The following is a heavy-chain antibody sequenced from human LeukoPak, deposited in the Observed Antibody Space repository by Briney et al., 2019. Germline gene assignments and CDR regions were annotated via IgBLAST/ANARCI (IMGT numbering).Heavy chain of an antibody. V-gene: IGHV3-53*01. CDR3: ARGDSSSWYNWFDP. CDR1: GFTLSSNY. D-gene: IGHD6-13*01. J-gene: IGHJ5*02. CDR2: IYSGGST. Sequence: GGSLRLSCAASGFTLSSNYMSWVRQAPGKGLEWVSVIYSGGSTYYADSVKGRFTISRDNSKNTLYLQMNSLRAEDTAVYYRARGDSSSWYNWFDPWGQGTLVTVSS.